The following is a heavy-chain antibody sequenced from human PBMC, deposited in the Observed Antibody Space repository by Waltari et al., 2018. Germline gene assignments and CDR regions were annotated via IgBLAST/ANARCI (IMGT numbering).Heavy chain of an antibody. CDR2: ISRSSTYI. CDR1: GFNFSDFT. J-gene: IGHJ4*02. Sequence: EVQLVESGGGLVKPGGSLRLSCAASGFNFSDFTMNWVRQAPRKGLEWISSISRSSTYIYYIDSVKGRFTISRDNAKNSLSLQMDSLRADDTAVYYCAPLTGKGFYWGLGTLVSVSS. V-gene: IGHV3-21*02. D-gene: IGHD7-27*01. CDR3: APLTGKGFY.